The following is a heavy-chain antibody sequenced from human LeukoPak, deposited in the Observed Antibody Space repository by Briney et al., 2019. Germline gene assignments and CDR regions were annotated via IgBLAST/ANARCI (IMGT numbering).Heavy chain of an antibody. CDR1: GGTFSSYA. J-gene: IGHJ4*02. D-gene: IGHD2-15*01. CDR2: TIPILGMA. Sequence: ASVKVSCKASGGTFSSYAISWVRQAPGQGLEWMGRTIPILGMANYAQKFQGRVTITADKSTSTAYMELSSLRSEDTAVYYCARLMVAANIGYCSGGSCYSSDYWGQGTLVTVSS. V-gene: IGHV1-69*04. CDR3: ARLMVAANIGYCSGGSCYSSDY.